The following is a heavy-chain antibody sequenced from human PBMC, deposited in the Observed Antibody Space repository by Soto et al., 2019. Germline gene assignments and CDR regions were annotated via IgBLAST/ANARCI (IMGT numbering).Heavy chain of an antibody. D-gene: IGHD6-13*01. J-gene: IGHJ5*02. CDR2: TYYSGNT. V-gene: IGHV4-30-2*03. CDR3: ARRERAAGTDWWFDP. Sequence: PSETLCLTCDVSGDTISTGGYTWAWIRQPPGKALEWIGHTYYSGNTYYNPSLKSRVTISVDTSKNQFSLKLSSVTAADTAVYYCARRERAAGTDWWFDPWGQGTLVTVSS. CDR1: GDTISTGGYT.